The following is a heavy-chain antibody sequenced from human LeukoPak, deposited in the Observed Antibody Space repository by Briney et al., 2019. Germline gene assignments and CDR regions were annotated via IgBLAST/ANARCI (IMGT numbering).Heavy chain of an antibody. V-gene: IGHV4-34*01. Sequence: SETLSLTCAVYGGSFSGYYWSWIRQPPGKGLEWIGEINHSGSTNYNPSLKSRVTISVDTSKNQFSLKLSSVTAADTAVYYCARQRAITMIVVGFDPWGQGTLVTVSS. CDR1: GGSFSGYY. CDR2: INHSGST. CDR3: ARQRAITMIVVGFDP. D-gene: IGHD3-22*01. J-gene: IGHJ5*02.